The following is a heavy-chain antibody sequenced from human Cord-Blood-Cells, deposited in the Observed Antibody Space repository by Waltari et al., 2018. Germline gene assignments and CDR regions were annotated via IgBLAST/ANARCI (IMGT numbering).Heavy chain of an antibody. CDR3: ARAPDYGDYLGSAIDY. CDR1: CGSISGGGYY. Sequence: QVQLHESGPGLVKPSQTLDLHCTVSCGSISGGGYYLSRYRPHPGKGLEWIGYIYYSGSTYYNPSLKSRVTISVDTSKNQFSLKLSSVTAADTAVYYCARAPDYGDYLGSAIDYWGQGTLVTVSS. V-gene: IGHV4-31*03. CDR2: IYYSGST. D-gene: IGHD4-17*01. J-gene: IGHJ4*02.